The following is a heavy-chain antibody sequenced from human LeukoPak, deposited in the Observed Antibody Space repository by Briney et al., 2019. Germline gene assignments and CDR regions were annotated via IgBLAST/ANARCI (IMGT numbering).Heavy chain of an antibody. CDR3: AKAVVPAASSWFDP. CDR1: GFTFSTYG. J-gene: IGHJ5*02. CDR2: ISGSGGST. D-gene: IGHD2-2*01. V-gene: IGHV3-23*01. Sequence: PGGSLRLSCAASGFTFSTYGMSWVRQAPGKGLEWVSAISGSGGSTYYADSVKGRFTISRDNPKNTLYLQMNSLRAEDTAVYFCAKAVVPAASSWFDPWGQGTLVTVSS.